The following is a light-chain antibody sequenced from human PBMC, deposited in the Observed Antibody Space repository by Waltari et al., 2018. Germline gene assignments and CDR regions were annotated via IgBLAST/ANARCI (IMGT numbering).Light chain of an antibody. Sequence: EIVLTQSPGTLSLSPGERATLSCRASQSVSRSLAWYQQKPGQAPRLLIYDASSRATGIPDRCSGSGSGTDFSLTISRLEPEDFAVYYCQKYVNLPATFGQGTKVEIK. CDR1: QSVSRS. CDR2: DAS. CDR3: QKYVNLPAT. J-gene: IGKJ1*01. V-gene: IGKV3-20*01.